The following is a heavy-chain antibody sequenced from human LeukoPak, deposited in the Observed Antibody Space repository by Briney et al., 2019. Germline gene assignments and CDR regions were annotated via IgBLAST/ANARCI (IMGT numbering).Heavy chain of an antibody. CDR3: AKDFVDFGSWDFDY. Sequence: GGSLRLPCAASGFTFSSYAMSWVRQAPGKGLEWVSAISGSGGSTYYADSVKGRFTISRDNSKNTLYLQMNSLRAEDTAVYYCAKDFVDFGSWDFDYWGQGTLVTVSS. J-gene: IGHJ4*02. D-gene: IGHD6-13*01. CDR1: GFTFSSYA. CDR2: ISGSGGST. V-gene: IGHV3-23*01.